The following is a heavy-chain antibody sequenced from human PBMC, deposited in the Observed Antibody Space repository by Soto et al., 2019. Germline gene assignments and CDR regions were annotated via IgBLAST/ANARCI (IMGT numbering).Heavy chain of an antibody. CDR2: INAGNGNT. J-gene: IGHJ4*02. CDR1: GYTFTSYA. V-gene: IGHV1-3*01. CDR3: ARGWLDLRAFTYASGY. D-gene: IGHD6-19*01. Sequence: ASVKVSCKASGYTFTSYAMHWVRQAPGQRLEWMGWINAGNGNTIYSQKFQGRVTITRDTSASTAYMELSSLRFEDTAVYYCARGWLDLRAFTYASGYWGQGTLVTVSS.